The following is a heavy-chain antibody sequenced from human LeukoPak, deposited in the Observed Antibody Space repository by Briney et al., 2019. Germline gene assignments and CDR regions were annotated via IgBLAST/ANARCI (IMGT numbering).Heavy chain of an antibody. Sequence: ASVKVSCKASGYTFTSYGISWVRQAPGQGLEWMGWISAYNGNTNYAQKLQGRVTMTTDTSTSTAYMELRSLRSDDTAVYYCARGFIHYYDSSSYFDYWGQGTLVTVSS. CDR1: GYTFTSYG. CDR2: ISAYNGNT. CDR3: ARGFIHYYDSSSYFDY. V-gene: IGHV1-18*01. J-gene: IGHJ4*02. D-gene: IGHD3-22*01.